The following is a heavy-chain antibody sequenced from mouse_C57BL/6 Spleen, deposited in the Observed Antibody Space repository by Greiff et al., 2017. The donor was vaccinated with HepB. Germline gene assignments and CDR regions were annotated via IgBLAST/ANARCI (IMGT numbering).Heavy chain of an antibody. V-gene: IGHV1-63*01. CDR2: IYPGGGYT. J-gene: IGHJ4*01. Sequence: QVQLQQSGAELVRPGTSVKMSCKASGYTFTNYWIGWAKQRPGHGLEWIGDIYPGGGYTNYNEKFKGKATLTADKSSSTAYMQFSSLTSEDSAIYYCARNRGGEAMDYWGQGTSVTVSS. CDR3: ARNRGGEAMDY. D-gene: IGHD6-1*01. CDR1: GYTFTNYW.